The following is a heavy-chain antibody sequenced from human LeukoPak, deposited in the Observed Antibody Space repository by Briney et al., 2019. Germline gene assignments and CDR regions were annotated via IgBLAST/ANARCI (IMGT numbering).Heavy chain of an antibody. V-gene: IGHV3-23*01. Sequence: QTGGSLRLSCAASGFTFSSYAMSWVRQAPGKGLEGVQTISDNGGSTYYADSVKGRFTISRDNSKNTLYLQMNSLRAEDTAVYYCAKPPPDSSSWLFDYWGQGALVTVSS. CDR1: GFTFSSYA. D-gene: IGHD6-13*01. J-gene: IGHJ4*02. CDR3: AKPPPDSSSWLFDY. CDR2: ISDNGGST.